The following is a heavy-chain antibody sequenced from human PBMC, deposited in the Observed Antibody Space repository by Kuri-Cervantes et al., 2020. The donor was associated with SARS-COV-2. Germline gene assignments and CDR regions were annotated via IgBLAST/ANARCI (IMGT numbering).Heavy chain of an antibody. D-gene: IGHD2-15*01. CDR2: INPDGSYT. Sequence: GESLKISCAASGFTFSGHWIHWVRQAPGKGLVWVSRINPDGSYTNNADSVKGRFTLSRDNSKNTLYLQMNSLRAEDTAVYYCAKDLGIVVVVAADGRFDPWGQGTLVTVSS. CDR3: AKDLGIVVVVAADGRFDP. J-gene: IGHJ5*02. V-gene: IGHV3-74*01. CDR1: GFTFSGHW.